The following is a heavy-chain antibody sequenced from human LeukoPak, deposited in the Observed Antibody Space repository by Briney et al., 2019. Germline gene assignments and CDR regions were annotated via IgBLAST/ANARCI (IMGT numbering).Heavy chain of an antibody. D-gene: IGHD6-19*01. CDR2: MHPKSGNT. J-gene: IGHJ4*02. CDR3: ARVAGTVTGTDRDD. CDR1: GYTFTDYN. Sequence: ASVKVSCKASGYTFTDYNINWVRQATGQGLEWMGRMHPKSGNTNYAQKFQGRVTMTRNTSISTAYMELSSLKSDDTAVYYCARVAGTVTGTDRDDWGQGTLVIVSS. V-gene: IGHV1-8*01.